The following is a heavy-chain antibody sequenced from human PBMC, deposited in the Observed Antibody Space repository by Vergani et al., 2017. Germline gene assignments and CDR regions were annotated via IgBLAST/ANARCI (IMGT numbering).Heavy chain of an antibody. J-gene: IGHJ4*02. D-gene: IGHD2-2*01. CDR3: AKAYIVVVPAVITPLDY. CDR2: ISSSGSTR. V-gene: IGHV3-11*01. Sequence: QVQLVESGGGLVKPGGSLRLSCAASGFTFSDYYMSWIRQAPGKGLGWVSYISSSGSTRYYADSVKGRFTISRDNAKNSLYLQMNSLRAEDTAVYYCAKAYIVVVPAVITPLDYWGQGTLVTVSS. CDR1: GFTFSDYY.